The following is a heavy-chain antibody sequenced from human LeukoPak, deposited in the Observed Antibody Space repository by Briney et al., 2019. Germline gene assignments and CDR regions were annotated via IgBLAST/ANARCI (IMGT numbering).Heavy chain of an antibody. CDR2: ISYDGSNK. CDR3: ARDPSFPAPGSFDY. V-gene: IGHV3-30*04. D-gene: IGHD3-10*01. CDR1: GFTFSSYA. Sequence: PGRSLRLSCAASGFTFSSYAMHWVRQAPGKGLEWVAVISYDGSNKYYADSVKGRFTISIDNSKNTLYLQMNSLRAEDTAVYYCARDPSFPAPGSFDYWGQGTLVTVSS. J-gene: IGHJ4*02.